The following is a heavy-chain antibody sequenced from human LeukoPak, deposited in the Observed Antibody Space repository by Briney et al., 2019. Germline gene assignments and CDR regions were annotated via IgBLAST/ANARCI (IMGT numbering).Heavy chain of an antibody. D-gene: IGHD5-12*01. CDR3: ARGWLNYYYGMDV. J-gene: IGHJ6*02. CDR1: GFTFSSYG. V-gene: IGHV3-33*01. CDR2: IWYDGSNK. Sequence: GGSLRLSCAASGFTFSSYGIHWVRQAPGKGLEWVAVIWYDGSNKYYADSVKGRFTISRDNSKNTLYLQMNSLRAEDTAVYYCARGWLNYYYGMDVWAQGTTVTVSS.